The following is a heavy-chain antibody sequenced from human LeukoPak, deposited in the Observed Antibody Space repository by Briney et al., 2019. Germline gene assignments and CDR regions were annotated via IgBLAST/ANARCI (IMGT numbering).Heavy chain of an antibody. CDR2: ISGSGGST. CDR1: GFTFSSYA. V-gene: IGHV3-23*01. J-gene: IGHJ4*02. Sequence: GGSLRLSCAASGFTFSSYAMSWVRQAPGKGLELVSAISGSGGSTYYADSVKGRFTISRDNSKNTLYLQMNSLRDEDTAVYYCAKEEYYDSSGGVDYWGQGTLVTVSS. CDR3: AKEEYYDSSGGVDY. D-gene: IGHD3-22*01.